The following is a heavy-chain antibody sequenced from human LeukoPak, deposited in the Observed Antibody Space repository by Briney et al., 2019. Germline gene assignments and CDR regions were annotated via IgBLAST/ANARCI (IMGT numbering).Heavy chain of an antibody. J-gene: IGHJ4*02. D-gene: IGHD3-10*01. CDR3: ARVVGESPPEHYFDY. V-gene: IGHV1-69*06. CDR2: IIPIFGTA. CDR1: GGTFSSYA. Sequence: GASVKVSCKASGGTFSSYAISWVRQAPGQGLEWMGGIIPIFGTANYAQKFQGRVTITADKSTSTAYMELSSLRSEDTAVYYCARVVGESPPEHYFDYWGQGTLVTVSS.